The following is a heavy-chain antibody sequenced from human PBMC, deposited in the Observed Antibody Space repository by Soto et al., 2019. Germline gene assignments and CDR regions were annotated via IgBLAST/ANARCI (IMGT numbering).Heavy chain of an antibody. V-gene: IGHV3-23*01. CDR2: LSDNGGSA. J-gene: IGHJ6*03. CDR3: AKLRFSEWMLYYRYYVDV. Sequence: EEQLLESGGGLGQPGGSLRLSCAASGFTFKTFAMSWVRQAPGKGLEWVSALSDNGGSAYYADSVRGRFTISRDNSKNTLYLQMDSLRADDTAVYYCAKLRFSEWMLYYRYYVDVWGKGATVTVSS. CDR1: GFTFKTFA. D-gene: IGHD3-3*01.